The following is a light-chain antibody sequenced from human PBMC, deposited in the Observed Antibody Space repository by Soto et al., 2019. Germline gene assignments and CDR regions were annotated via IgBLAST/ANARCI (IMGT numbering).Light chain of an antibody. CDR3: QQYMSSVT. CDR2: GAS. V-gene: IGKV3-20*01. Sequence: EIVLTQSPGTLSLSPGERATLSCRASHSVSSSYLAWYQQKPGQAPRLLIYGASSRATGIPDRFSGSGSGTDFTLTISSLEPEDFAVYYCQQYMSSVTFGQGTKVEIK. CDR1: HSVSSSY. J-gene: IGKJ1*01.